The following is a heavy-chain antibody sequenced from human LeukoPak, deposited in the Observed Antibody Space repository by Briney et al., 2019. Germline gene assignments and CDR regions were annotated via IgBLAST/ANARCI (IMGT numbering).Heavy chain of an antibody. J-gene: IGHJ4*02. V-gene: IGHV1-2*06. Sequence: ASVKVSCKASGYTFTGYYMHWVRQAPGQGLEWMGRINPNSGGTNYAQKFQGRVTMTRDTSISTAYMELSRLRSDDTAVYYCARQPTYYYDSSGSFDYWGQGTLVIVSS. D-gene: IGHD3-22*01. CDR1: GYTFTGYY. CDR2: INPNSGGT. CDR3: ARQPTYYYDSSGSFDY.